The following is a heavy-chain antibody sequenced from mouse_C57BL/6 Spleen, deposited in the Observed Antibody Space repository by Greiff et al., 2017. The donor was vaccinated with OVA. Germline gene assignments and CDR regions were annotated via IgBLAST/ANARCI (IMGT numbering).Heavy chain of an antibody. CDR2: ILPGSGST. V-gene: IGHV1-9*01. D-gene: IGHD1-1*01. J-gene: IGHJ4*01. Sequence: QVQLQQSGAELMKPGASVKLSCKATGYTFTGYWIEWVKQRPGHGLEWIGEILPGSGSTNYNEKLKGKATFTADTSSNPAYMQLCSLTTEDSAIYYCARGGITHGDAMDYWGQGTSVTVSS. CDR1: GYTFTGYW. CDR3: ARGGITHGDAMDY.